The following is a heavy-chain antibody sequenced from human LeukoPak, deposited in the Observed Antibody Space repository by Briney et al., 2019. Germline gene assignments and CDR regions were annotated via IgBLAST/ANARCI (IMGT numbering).Heavy chain of an antibody. V-gene: IGHV4-4*02. CDR2: IYHSGST. Sequence: SGTLSLTCAVSGGSISSSNWWSWVRQPPGKGLEWIGEIYHSGSTNYNPSLKSRVTISVDKSKNQFSLRLSSVTAADTAVYYWARVSCSGGSCYLDYWGQGTLVTVSS. CDR3: ARVSCSGGSCYLDY. CDR1: GGSISSSNW. D-gene: IGHD2-15*01. J-gene: IGHJ4*02.